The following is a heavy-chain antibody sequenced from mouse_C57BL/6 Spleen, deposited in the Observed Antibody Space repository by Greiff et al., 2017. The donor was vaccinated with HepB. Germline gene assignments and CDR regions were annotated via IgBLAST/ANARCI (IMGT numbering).Heavy chain of an antibody. J-gene: IGHJ2*01. Sequence: EVKLVESGAELVKPGASVKLSCTASGFNIKDYYMHWVKQRTEQGLEWLGRIDPEDGETKYAPKFQGKATITADTSSNTAYLQLSSRTSEDTAVYYCARGYYGSSYVGYWDQGTTLTVAS. CDR2: IDPEDGET. V-gene: IGHV14-2*01. CDR1: GFNIKDYY. CDR3: ARGYYGSSYVGY. D-gene: IGHD1-1*01.